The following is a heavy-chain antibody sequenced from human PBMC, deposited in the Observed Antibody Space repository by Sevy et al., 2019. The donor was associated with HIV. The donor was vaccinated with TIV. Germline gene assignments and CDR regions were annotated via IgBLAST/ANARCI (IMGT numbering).Heavy chain of an antibody. Sequence: SETLSLTCTVSRGSISSYYWSWIRQPPGKGLEWIGYICYSGSTNYNPSLKSRVTISVDTSKNQFSLKLSSVTAADTAVYYCARDKGYYGSGSHAHDAFDIWGQGTMVTVSS. CDR2: ICYSGST. V-gene: IGHV4-59*01. CDR3: ARDKGYYGSGSHAHDAFDI. CDR1: RGSISSYY. J-gene: IGHJ3*02. D-gene: IGHD3-10*01.